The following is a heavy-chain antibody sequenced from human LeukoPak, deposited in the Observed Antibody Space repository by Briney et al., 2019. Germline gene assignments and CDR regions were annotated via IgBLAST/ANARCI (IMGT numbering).Heavy chain of an antibody. CDR2: ISSSGSTI. CDR1: GFTFSSYE. J-gene: IGHJ4*02. Sequence: GGSLRLSCAASGFTFSSYETNWVRQAPGKGLEWVSYISSSGSTIYYADSVKGRFTISRDNAKNSLYLQMNSLRAEDTAVYYCAREAAATFDYWGQGTLVTVSS. D-gene: IGHD6-13*01. CDR3: AREAAATFDY. V-gene: IGHV3-48*03.